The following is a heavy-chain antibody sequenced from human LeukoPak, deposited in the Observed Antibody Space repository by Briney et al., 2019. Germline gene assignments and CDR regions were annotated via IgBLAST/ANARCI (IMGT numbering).Heavy chain of an antibody. V-gene: IGHV4-34*01. CDR2: INHSGST. CDR3: ARRGGSAPHYFDY. D-gene: IGHD1-26*01. J-gene: IGHJ4*02. Sequence: SETLSLTCAVYGGTFSGYYWSWIRQPPGKGLEWIGEINHSGSTNYNPSLTSRVTISVDTSKNQFSLKLSSVTAADTAVYYCARRGGSAPHYFDYWGQGTLVTVSS. CDR1: GGTFSGYY.